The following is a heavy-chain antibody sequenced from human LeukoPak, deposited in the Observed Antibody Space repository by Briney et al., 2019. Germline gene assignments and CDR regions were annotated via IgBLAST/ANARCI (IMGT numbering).Heavy chain of an antibody. V-gene: IGHV4-39*01. D-gene: IGHD3-16*01. CDR3: VRGGGLLNLGYYCMDV. CDR2: IYYSGST. Sequence: SETLSLTCTVSGDSISSNIYYWGWVRQPPGKGLEWIGIIYYSGSTSYKPSLRSRVTISVDSSKNQFSLKVTSVTAADTGVYYCVRGGGLLNLGYYCMDVWGKWTTVTVPS. CDR1: GDSISSNIYY. J-gene: IGHJ6*03.